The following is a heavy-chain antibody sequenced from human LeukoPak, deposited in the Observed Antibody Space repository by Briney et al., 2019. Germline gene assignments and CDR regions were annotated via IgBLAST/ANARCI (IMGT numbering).Heavy chain of an antibody. V-gene: IGHV3-30*04. J-gene: IGHJ4*02. CDR2: ISYDGSNK. CDR3: ARELNTDYGFDY. D-gene: IGHD4-17*01. CDR1: GFTFSSYA. Sequence: PGRSLRLSCAASGFTFSSYAMHWVRQAPGKGLEWVAVISYDGSNKYYADSVKGRFTISRDNSKNTLYLQMNSLRAEDTAVYYCARELNTDYGFDYWGQGTLVTASS.